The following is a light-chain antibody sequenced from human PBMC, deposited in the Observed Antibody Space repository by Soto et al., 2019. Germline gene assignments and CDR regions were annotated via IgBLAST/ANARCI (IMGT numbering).Light chain of an antibody. CDR2: RAS. J-gene: IGKJ3*01. CDR1: QSIDTW. CDR3: QQYDTYSGT. Sequence: DIQMTQSPSTLSASVGDRVTITCRASQSIDTWLAWYQQKPGKAPKLLIYRASSLESGVPSRFSGSGSGTEFPLTISSLQPDDFSTYYCQQYDTYSGTFGPGTKVDIK. V-gene: IGKV1-5*03.